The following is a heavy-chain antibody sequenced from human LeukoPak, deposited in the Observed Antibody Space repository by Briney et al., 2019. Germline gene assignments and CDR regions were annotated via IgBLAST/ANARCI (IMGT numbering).Heavy chain of an antibody. CDR1: GFTFSSYG. CDR2: ISYDGSNK. D-gene: IGHD1-1*01. CDR3: AKDQPRYNWNAGGFDY. J-gene: IGHJ4*02. V-gene: IGHV3-30*18. Sequence: GGSLRLSCAASGFTFSSYGMHWVRQAPGKGLEWVAVISYDGSNKYYADSVKGRFTISRDNSKNTLYLQMNSLRAEDTAVYYCAKDQPRYNWNAGGFDYWGQGTLVTVSS.